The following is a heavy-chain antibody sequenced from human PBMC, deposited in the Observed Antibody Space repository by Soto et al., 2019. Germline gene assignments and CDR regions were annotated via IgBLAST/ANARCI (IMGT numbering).Heavy chain of an antibody. CDR2: IYWNDDK. Sequence: SGPAGEPTQTLTLTCIFSGFSLRTSGVGVGWIRQPPGKVLEWLGFIYWNDDKRYSPSLKSRLTITKDTSKNQVVLTMTNMDPVDTATYYCAKSGSSGWYGWFDPWGQGTLVTVSS. V-gene: IGHV2-5*01. J-gene: IGHJ5*02. D-gene: IGHD6-19*01. CDR3: AKSGSSGWYGWFDP. CDR1: GFSLRTSGVG.